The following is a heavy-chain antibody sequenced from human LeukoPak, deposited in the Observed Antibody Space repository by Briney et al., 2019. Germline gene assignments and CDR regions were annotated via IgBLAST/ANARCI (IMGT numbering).Heavy chain of an antibody. CDR3: AREFSVVGNFDY. CDR2: ISSSSTSI. J-gene: IGHJ4*02. V-gene: IGHV3-21*01. D-gene: IGHD2-21*01. Sequence: EGSLRLSCADSGFLFSDFIDHTMVWVRQAPGKGLEWVSYISSSSTSISYADSVRGRFSISRDNAQRSLYLHMNSLRDEDTAVYYCAREFSVVGNFDYWGQGTLVIVSS. CDR1: GFLFSDFIDHT.